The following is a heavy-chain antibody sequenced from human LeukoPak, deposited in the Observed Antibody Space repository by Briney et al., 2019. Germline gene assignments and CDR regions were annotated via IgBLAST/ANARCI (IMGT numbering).Heavy chain of an antibody. CDR2: IYYSGST. CDR3: ARHWYYDNRFDP. Sequence: PSETLSLTCTVSGGSISSSSYYWGWIRQPPGKGLEWIGSIYYSGSTYYNPSLKSRVTISVDTSKNQFSLKLSSVTAADTAVYYCARHWYYDNRFDPWGQGTLVTVSS. CDR1: GGSISSSSYY. V-gene: IGHV4-39*01. J-gene: IGHJ5*02. D-gene: IGHD3-22*01.